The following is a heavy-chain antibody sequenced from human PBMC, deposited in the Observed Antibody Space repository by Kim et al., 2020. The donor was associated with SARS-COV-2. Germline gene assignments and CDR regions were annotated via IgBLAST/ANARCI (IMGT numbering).Heavy chain of an antibody. D-gene: IGHD6-13*01. J-gene: IGHJ3*02. Sequence: ADPVKGRSTISRDNAQNTLYVQMNSLRAEDTAVYYCARGIPAAAGDAFDIWGQGTMVTVSS. V-gene: IGHV3-74*01. CDR3: ARGIPAAAGDAFDI.